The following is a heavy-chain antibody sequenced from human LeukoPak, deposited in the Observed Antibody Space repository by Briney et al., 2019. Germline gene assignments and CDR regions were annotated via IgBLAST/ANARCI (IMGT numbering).Heavy chain of an antibody. CDR2: ISGGTT. J-gene: IGHJ4*02. CDR1: GFTFGDYL. Sequence: TVGSLRLSSTASGFTFGDYLMSCFRQAPGKGQEWIGFISGGTTEYAASVKGRFTISRDDSTSIAYLQMTSLTTEDTAVYYCSRGSGWLSVYWGQGTLVTVSS. CDR3: SRGSGWLSVY. D-gene: IGHD6-19*01. V-gene: IGHV3-49*03.